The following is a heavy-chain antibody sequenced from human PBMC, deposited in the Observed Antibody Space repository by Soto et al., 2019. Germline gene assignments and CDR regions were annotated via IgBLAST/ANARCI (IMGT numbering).Heavy chain of an antibody. CDR1: GYTFPRYD. V-gene: IGHV1-8*01. CDR2: MNPNSGNT. CDR3: ARERSAAADY. D-gene: IGHD6-13*01. Sequence: QVQLVQSWAEVEKPGASGKVFCKASGYTFPRYDIHRVRQATGPGPEWMGWMNPNSGNTGYAQKFQGRVTMTRNTSISTAYMELSSLRSEDTAIYYCARERSAAADYWGQGTLVTVSS. J-gene: IGHJ4*02.